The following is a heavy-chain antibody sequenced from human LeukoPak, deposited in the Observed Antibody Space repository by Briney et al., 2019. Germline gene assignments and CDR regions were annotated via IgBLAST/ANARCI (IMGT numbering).Heavy chain of an antibody. D-gene: IGHD1-1*01. Sequence: SETLSLTCTVSGGSISSSSYYWGWIRQPPGKGLERIGSIYYSGSTYYNPSLKSRVTISVDTSKNQFSLKLSSVTAADTAVYYCARHPSRERYDYWGQGTLVTVSS. CDR1: GGSISSSSYY. CDR3: ARHPSRERYDY. V-gene: IGHV4-39*01. J-gene: IGHJ4*02. CDR2: IYYSGST.